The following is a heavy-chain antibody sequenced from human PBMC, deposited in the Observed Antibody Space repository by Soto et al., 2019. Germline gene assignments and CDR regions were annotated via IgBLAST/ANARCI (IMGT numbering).Heavy chain of an antibody. CDR3: AHTLSSADYVSWYFDL. CDR1: GFSLTTNGVG. V-gene: IGHV2-5*01. Sequence: QITLKESGPTLVKPTQTLTLTCTFSGFSLTTNGVGVGWIRQPPGKVLEWLALIYWNADKRYSPSLKSRLTITKDTPKNQVVLTMTNMDPVDTATYYCAHTLSSADYVSWYFDLWGRGTLVTVSS. J-gene: IGHJ2*01. CDR2: IYWNADK. D-gene: IGHD3-16*01.